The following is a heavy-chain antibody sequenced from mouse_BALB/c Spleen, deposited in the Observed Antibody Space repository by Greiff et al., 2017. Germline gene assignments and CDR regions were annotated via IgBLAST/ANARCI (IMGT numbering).Heavy chain of an antibody. CDR1: GYSFTGYY. CDR3: ARWGTTVVEGAMDY. CDR2: INPYNGAT. D-gene: IGHD1-1*01. V-gene: IGHV1-31*01. Sequence: EVQLQQSGPELVKPGASVKISCKASGYSFTGYYMHWVKQSPVKCLEWIGRINPYNGATSYNQNFKDKASLTVDKSSSTAYMELHSLTSEDSAVYYCARWGTTVVEGAMDYWGQGTSVTVSS. J-gene: IGHJ4*01.